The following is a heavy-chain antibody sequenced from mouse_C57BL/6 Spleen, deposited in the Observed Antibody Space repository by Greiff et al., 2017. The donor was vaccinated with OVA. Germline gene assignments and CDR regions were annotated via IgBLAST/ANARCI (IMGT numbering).Heavy chain of an antibody. Sequence: VQLQQSGAELARPGASVKMSCKASGYTFTSYTMHWVKQRPGQGLEWIGYINPSSGYTKYNQQFTDKATLTADKSSSTAYMQLSSLTSEDSAVYYCASHGDRDAMDYWGQGTSVTASA. V-gene: IGHV1-4*01. CDR2: INPSSGYT. CDR1: GYTFTSYT. D-gene: IGHD1-2*01. CDR3: ASHGDRDAMDY. J-gene: IGHJ4*01.